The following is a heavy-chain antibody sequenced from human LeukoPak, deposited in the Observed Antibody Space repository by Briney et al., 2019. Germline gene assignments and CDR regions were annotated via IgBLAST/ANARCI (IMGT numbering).Heavy chain of an antibody. CDR1: GGSFSGYY. Sequence: SETLPLTCAVYGGSFSGYYWSWIRQPPGKGLEWIGEINHSGSTNYNPSLKSRVTISVDTSKNQFSLKLSSVTAADTAVYYCANEGPADYWGQGTLVTVSS. CDR3: ANEGPADY. V-gene: IGHV4-34*01. J-gene: IGHJ4*02. CDR2: INHSGST.